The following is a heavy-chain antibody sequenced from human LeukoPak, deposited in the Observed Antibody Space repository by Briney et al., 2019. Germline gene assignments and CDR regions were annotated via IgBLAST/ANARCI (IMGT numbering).Heavy chain of an antibody. Sequence: GGSLRLSCAASGFTFTSYSMHWVRQAPGKGLEWVAVISYDIYSKYYADSVRSRFTISGDNSENTLYLQMNSLRGEDTAVYYCARDAWSVRSYFDYWGQGTLVTVSS. V-gene: IGHV3-30*04. J-gene: IGHJ4*02. CDR2: ISYDIYSK. CDR3: ARDAWSVRSYFDY. D-gene: IGHD2-8*01. CDR1: GFTFTSYS.